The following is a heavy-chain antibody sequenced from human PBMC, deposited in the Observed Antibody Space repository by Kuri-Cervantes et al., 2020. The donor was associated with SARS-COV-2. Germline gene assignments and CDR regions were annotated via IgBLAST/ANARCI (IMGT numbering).Heavy chain of an antibody. Sequence: SETLSLTCTVSGGSISSSSYYWGWIRQPPGKGLEWIGSIYYSGSTYYNPSLKSRVTISVDTSKNQFSLKLRSVTAADTAVYYCARSGYDHYFDYWGQGTLVTVSS. CDR3: ARSGYDHYFDY. J-gene: IGHJ4*02. D-gene: IGHD5-12*01. V-gene: IGHV4-39*01. CDR2: IYYSGST. CDR1: GGSISSSSYY.